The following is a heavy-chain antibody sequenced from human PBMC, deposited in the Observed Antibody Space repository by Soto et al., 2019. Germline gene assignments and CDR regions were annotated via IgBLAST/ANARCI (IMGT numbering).Heavy chain of an antibody. D-gene: IGHD6-6*01. CDR3: ATRARPEFYYMDV. V-gene: IGHV3-64*01. J-gene: IGHJ6*03. Sequence: EVQLAESGGGLAQPGGSLRLSCAASGFTLSGDAMDWVRQAPGKGLEYVAGIRSNGVDTSYANAVQGRCTISRDNSKTTVYLQMGSLRPEDMAVYYCATRARPEFYYMDVWGKGTTVTVSS. CDR1: GFTLSGDA. CDR2: IRSNGVDT.